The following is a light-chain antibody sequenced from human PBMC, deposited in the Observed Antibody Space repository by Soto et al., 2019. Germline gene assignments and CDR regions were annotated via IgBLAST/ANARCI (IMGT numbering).Light chain of an antibody. CDR1: SSNIGARFD. CDR2: SNN. J-gene: IGLJ1*01. CDR3: QSYDSSLSAYV. V-gene: IGLV1-40*01. Sequence: QSVLTQPPSVSGAPGQRVTISCTGSSSNIGARFDVHWYQQLPVSAPKLLIYSNNNRPSGVPDRFSVSRSATSASLAITGLQAADEADYYCQSYDSSLSAYVFGTATKVTVL.